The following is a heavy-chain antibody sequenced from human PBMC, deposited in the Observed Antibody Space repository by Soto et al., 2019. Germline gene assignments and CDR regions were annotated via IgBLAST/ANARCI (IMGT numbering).Heavy chain of an antibody. CDR2: ISYDGSNK. J-gene: IGHJ6*02. CDR1: GFTFSSYG. CDR3: AKTGLYDFWSGYLQYGMDV. V-gene: IGHV3-30*18. Sequence: HPGGSLRLSCAASGFTFSSYGMHWVRQAPGKGLEWVAVISYDGSNKYYADSVKGRFTISRDNSKNTLYLQMNSLRAEDTAVYYCAKTGLYDFWSGYLQYGMDVWGQGTTVTVSS. D-gene: IGHD3-3*01.